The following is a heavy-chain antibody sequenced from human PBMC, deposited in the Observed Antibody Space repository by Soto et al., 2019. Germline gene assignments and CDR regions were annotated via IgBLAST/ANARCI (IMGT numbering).Heavy chain of an antibody. CDR1: GGSLRGYY. V-gene: IGHV4-34*01. CDR2: INHSGST. D-gene: IGHD3-3*01. J-gene: IGHJ6*02. Sequence: SETRSLTCAVYGGSLRGYYWSWIRQPPGKGLELIGEINHSGSTNYNPSLKSRVTISVDTSKNQFSLKLSSVTAADTAVYYCARGVYYDFWSGYPRGYYYGMDVWGQGTTVTVSS. CDR3: ARGVYYDFWSGYPRGYYYGMDV.